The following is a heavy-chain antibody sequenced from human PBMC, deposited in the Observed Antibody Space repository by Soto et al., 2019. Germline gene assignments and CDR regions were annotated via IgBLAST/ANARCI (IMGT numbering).Heavy chain of an antibody. D-gene: IGHD6-6*01. Sequence: QVQLQESGPGLVKPSETLSLTCSVSGGCVNSGNYYWSLIRQPPGKGLEWIACIYNGKYWKYNPSLKSRVTISADPSKNKFSLELGSLSAADTAVYYCSRDGNPNSSSPFVIGYWGRGTLVTVSS. J-gene: IGHJ4*02. CDR3: SRDGNPNSSSPFVIGY. V-gene: IGHV4-61*01. CDR1: GGCVNSGNYY. CDR2: IYNGKYW.